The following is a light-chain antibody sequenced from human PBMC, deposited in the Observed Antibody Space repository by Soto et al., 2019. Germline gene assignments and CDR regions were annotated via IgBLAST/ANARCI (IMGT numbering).Light chain of an antibody. CDR2: GNS. CDR1: SSNIGAGYD. Sequence: QSVLTQPPSVSGALGQRVTISCTGSSSNIGAGYDVHWYQQLPGTAPKLLIYGNSNRPSGVPDRFPGYKSGTAASLAITGLQAEDEADCYCQSSDSSLSGDVFGTGTKLTV. V-gene: IGLV1-40*01. CDR3: QSSDSSLSGDV. J-gene: IGLJ1*01.